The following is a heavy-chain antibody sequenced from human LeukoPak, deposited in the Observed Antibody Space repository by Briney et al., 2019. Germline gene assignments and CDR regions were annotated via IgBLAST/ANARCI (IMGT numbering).Heavy chain of an antibody. J-gene: IGHJ4*02. CDR1: GFTFSSYS. D-gene: IGHD6-19*01. V-gene: IGHV3-21*01. CDR2: ISSGSTYI. Sequence: GGSLRLSCAASGFTFSSYSMNWVRQAPGKGLEWVSCISSGSTYIYYADSVKGRFTISRDNAKNSLYLQMNSLRAEDTAVYYCASGWSLFDYWGQGTLVTVSS. CDR3: ASGWSLFDY.